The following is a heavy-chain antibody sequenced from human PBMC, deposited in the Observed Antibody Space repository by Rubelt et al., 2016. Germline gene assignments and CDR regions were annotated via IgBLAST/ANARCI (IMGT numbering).Heavy chain of an antibody. CDR3: ARVWDFGNNRIGLVSGVYGMDV. Sequence: VQLVESGGGLIQPGGSLRLSCAASGFTVSSNYMSWVRQAPGKGLEWVANIKQDGSEKYYVDSVKGRFTISRDNAKNSLYLQMNSLRAEDTCVYYCARVWDFGNNRIGLVSGVYGMDVWGQGATVTVSS. CDR1: GFTVSSNY. J-gene: IGHJ6*02. V-gene: IGHV3-7*01. CDR2: IKQDGSEK. D-gene: IGHD1-14*01.